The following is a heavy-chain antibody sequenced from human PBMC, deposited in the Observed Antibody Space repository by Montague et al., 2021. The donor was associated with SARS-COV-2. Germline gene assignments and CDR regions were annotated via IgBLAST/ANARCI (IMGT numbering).Heavy chain of an antibody. Sequence: SLRLSCAASGFTFNNYAMTWVRQAPGKGLEWVSIIYSDGSSTYYADSVKGRFTISRDNSKNTLYLQMNSLRAEDTAVYYCAKEGGDYYASGSYYTRLGWFDSWGQGTLVTVSS. CDR1: GFTFNNYA. CDR3: AKEGGDYYASGSYYTRLGWFDS. CDR2: IYSDGSST. J-gene: IGHJ5*01. D-gene: IGHD3-10*01. V-gene: IGHV3-23*03.